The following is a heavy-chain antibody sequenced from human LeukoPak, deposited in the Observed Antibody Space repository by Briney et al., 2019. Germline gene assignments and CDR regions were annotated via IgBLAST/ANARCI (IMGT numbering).Heavy chain of an antibody. CDR1: GGSISSSNW. Sequence: PSGTPSLTCAVSGGSISSSNWWSWVRQPPGKGLEWIGEIYHSGSTNYNPSLKSRVTISVDKSKNHFSLNLSSVTAADTAMYYCARDIGSSTPRGDFWGQGTLVTVSS. CDR3: ARDIGSSTPRGDF. D-gene: IGHD2-15*01. CDR2: IYHSGST. V-gene: IGHV4-4*02. J-gene: IGHJ4*02.